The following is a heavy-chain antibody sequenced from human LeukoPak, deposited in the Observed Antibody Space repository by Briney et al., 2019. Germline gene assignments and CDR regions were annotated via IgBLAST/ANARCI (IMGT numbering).Heavy chain of an antibody. J-gene: IGHJ6*02. CDR3: ARRSSRYPATYYYYYYGMDV. V-gene: IGHV4-34*01. Sequence: SETLSLTCAVYGGSFSGYYWSWIRQPPGKGLEWIGEINHSGSTNYNPSLKSRVTISVDTSKNQFSLKLSSVTAADTAVYYCARRSSRYPATYYYYYYGMDVWGQGTTVTVSS. CDR2: INHSGST. CDR1: GGSFSGYY. D-gene: IGHD6-13*01.